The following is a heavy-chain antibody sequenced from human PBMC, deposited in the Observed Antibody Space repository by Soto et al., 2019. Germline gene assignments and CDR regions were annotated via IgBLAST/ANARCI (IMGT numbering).Heavy chain of an antibody. D-gene: IGHD3-22*01. V-gene: IGHV3-33*01. CDR1: GFTFCSYG. CDR2: IWNDGSKK. J-gene: IGHJ4*02. Sequence: QVQLVESGGGVVQPGRSLRLSCAASGFTFCSYGMHWVRQAPGKGLEWVAVIWNDGSKKYYADPVKGRFTISKDNSKNTLYLQMNRLRAEDTAVYYCARDYDSSGYPRYYFDYWGQGTLVTVSS. CDR3: ARDYDSSGYPRYYFDY.